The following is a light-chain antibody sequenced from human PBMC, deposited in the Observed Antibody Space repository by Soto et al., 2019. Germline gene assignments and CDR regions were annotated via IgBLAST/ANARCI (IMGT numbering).Light chain of an antibody. Sequence: DIQMTQSPSSLSASVGDRVTITCRASPGISNYFAWYQRKPGKVPKLLIYAASTLQSGVPSRFSGSGSGTDFTLTISNLQPEDVATYYCQKYNSFPLTFGGGTKVESK. V-gene: IGKV1-27*01. CDR3: QKYNSFPLT. CDR1: PGISNY. J-gene: IGKJ4*01. CDR2: AAS.